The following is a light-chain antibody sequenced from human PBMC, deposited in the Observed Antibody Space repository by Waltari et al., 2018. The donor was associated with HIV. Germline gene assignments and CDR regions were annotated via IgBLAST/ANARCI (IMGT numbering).Light chain of an antibody. Sequence: DIQMTQTPSSLSASVGDRVTIACRARQSITTSLNWYQHKPGKAPKVLIYDASSLQTGVPSRFSGSGSGTDFTLTISGLQPEDFATYYCQQSYTTVTFGGGTKVEIK. CDR2: DAS. CDR3: QQSYTTVT. J-gene: IGKJ4*01. V-gene: IGKV1-39*01. CDR1: QSITTS.